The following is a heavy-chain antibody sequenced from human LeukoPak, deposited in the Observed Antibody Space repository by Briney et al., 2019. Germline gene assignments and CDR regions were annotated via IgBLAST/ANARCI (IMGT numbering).Heavy chain of an antibody. CDR2: NSSSGSTI. CDR1: AFTFSSYE. Sequence: PGGSLRLSCAASAFTFSSYEMNWVRQAPGKGLEWVTYNSSSGSTIYYADSVKGRFTISRDNAKNSLYLQMNSLRAEDTAVYYCARDVLSGLYDSSGYWNWFDPWGQGTLVTVSS. D-gene: IGHD3-22*01. V-gene: IGHV3-48*03. J-gene: IGHJ5*02. CDR3: ARDVLSGLYDSSGYWNWFDP.